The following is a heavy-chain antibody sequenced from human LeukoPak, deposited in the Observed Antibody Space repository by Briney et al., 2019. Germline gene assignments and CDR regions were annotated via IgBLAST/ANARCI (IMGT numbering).Heavy chain of an antibody. V-gene: IGHV3-21*01. CDR3: AREGESDAFDI. Sequence: GGSLRLSCAASGFTFSSYSMNWVRQAPGKGLEWVSSISSSSSYIYYADSVKGRFTISRDNAKNSLYLQMNSLRAEDTAVYYCAREGESDAFDIWGQGTMVTVSS. J-gene: IGHJ3*02. CDR2: ISSSSSYI. D-gene: IGHD3-16*01. CDR1: GFTFSSYS.